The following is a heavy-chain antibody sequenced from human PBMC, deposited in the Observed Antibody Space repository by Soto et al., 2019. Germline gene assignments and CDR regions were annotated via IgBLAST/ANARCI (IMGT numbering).Heavy chain of an antibody. D-gene: IGHD5-12*01. CDR3: ARVSRWVYGGYGDGGNYKDV. J-gene: IGHJ6*03. V-gene: IGHV3-66*01. CDR2: IYSGGST. Sequence: GGSLRLSCAGSGFTVSSNYMIWVRHPPGKGLEWVSVIYSGGSTYYADSVKGRFTISRDNSKNTLYLQMNSLRAEDTAVYYCARVSRWVYGGYGDGGNYKDVWGKGTTVTVSS. CDR1: GFTVSSNY.